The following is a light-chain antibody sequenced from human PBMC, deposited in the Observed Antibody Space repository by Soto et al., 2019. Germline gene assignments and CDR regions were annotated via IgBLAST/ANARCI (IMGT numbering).Light chain of an antibody. CDR1: SSNIGAGYD. V-gene: IGLV1-40*01. Sequence: QSVLTQPPSVSGAPGQRVTISCTGSSSNIGAGYDVHWYQQLPGTAPKLLIYGNSNRPSGVPDRFSGYKSGTSASLAITGLQAEDAADYYCPSSDSTFYVFGTGTKLTVL. CDR2: GNS. J-gene: IGLJ1*01. CDR3: PSSDSTFYV.